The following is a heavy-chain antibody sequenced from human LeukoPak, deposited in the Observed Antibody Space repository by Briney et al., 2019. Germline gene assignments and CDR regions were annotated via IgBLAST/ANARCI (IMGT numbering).Heavy chain of an antibody. CDR2: IIPILGIA. CDR1: GGTFSSYA. J-gene: IGHJ4*02. CDR3: ARAPIVEVNYFDY. V-gene: IGHV1-69*04. D-gene: IGHD2-21*01. Sequence: SVKVSCKASGGTFSSYAISWVRQAPGQGLEWMGRIIPILGIANYAQKFQGRVTITADKSTSTAYMELSSLRSEDTAVYYCARAPIVEVNYFDYWGQGTLVTVSS.